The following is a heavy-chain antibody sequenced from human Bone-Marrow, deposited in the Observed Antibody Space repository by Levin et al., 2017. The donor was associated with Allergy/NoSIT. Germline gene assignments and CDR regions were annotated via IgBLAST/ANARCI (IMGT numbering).Heavy chain of an antibody. Sequence: SQTLSLTCTVFGDSISSGDYYWSWLRQHPGKGLECIGYISYSGSSYYNSSLRSRVTMSMDTSKNQFSLKLSSVTAADTAVYYCARIGQQLIRSWGQGTLVTVS. CDR1: GDSISSGDYY. V-gene: IGHV4-31*03. CDR2: ISYSGSS. CDR3: ARIGQQLIRS. J-gene: IGHJ4*02. D-gene: IGHD6-13*01.